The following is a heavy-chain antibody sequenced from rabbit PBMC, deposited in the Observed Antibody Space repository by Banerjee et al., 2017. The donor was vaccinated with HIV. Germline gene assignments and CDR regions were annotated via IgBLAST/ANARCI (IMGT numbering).Heavy chain of an antibody. CDR2: IYTGSGST. CDR3: ARARSSWTRLDV. D-gene: IGHD8-1*01. V-gene: IGHV1S45*01. J-gene: IGHJ3*01. Sequence: QQKLKESGGDLVKPGASLTLTCTASGFTISSRYWICWVRQAPGTGLEWIASIYTGSGSTYYASWAKCRFTISKTSSTTVTLQMTSLTAADTSTYFCARARSSWTRLDVWGPGTLVTVS. CDR1: GFTISSRYW.